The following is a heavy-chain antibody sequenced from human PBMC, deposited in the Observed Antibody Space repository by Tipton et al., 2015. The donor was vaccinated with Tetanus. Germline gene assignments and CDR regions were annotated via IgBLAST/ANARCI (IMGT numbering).Heavy chain of an antibody. V-gene: IGHV4-59*12. CDR2: IFRTGST. CDR1: GGSISSFY. J-gene: IGHJ4*02. Sequence: TLSLTCTVSGGSISSFYWYWIRQPPGKGLECIGYIFRTGSTTYSPSLKSRVSISVDTSKNQFSLNLNSVTAADTAVYYCARGKNWGTDYWGQGILVTVSS. CDR3: ARGKNWGTDY. D-gene: IGHD7-27*01.